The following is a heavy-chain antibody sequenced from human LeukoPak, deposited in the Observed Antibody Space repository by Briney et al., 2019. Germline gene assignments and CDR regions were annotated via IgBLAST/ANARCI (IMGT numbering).Heavy chain of an antibody. CDR2: IIPIFGTA. V-gene: IGHV1-69*01. Sequence: WASVKVSCKASGGTFSSYAISWVRQAPGQGLEWMGGIIPIFGTANYAQKFQGRVTITADESTSTAYMELSSLRSEDTAVYYCAGSVEMATPLDYWGQGTLVTVSS. D-gene: IGHD5-24*01. J-gene: IGHJ4*02. CDR3: AGSVEMATPLDY. CDR1: GGTFSSYA.